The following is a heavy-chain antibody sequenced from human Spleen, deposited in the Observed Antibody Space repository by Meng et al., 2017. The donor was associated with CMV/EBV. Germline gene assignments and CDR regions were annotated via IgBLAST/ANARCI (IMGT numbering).Heavy chain of an antibody. CDR3: ATPSSPDGY. J-gene: IGHJ4*02. CDR1: GFIFRNYG. D-gene: IGHD1-14*01. Sequence: LSLTCAASGFIFRNYGMNWVRQAPGKGLEWVSSISSSSSYIYYADSVKGRFTISRDNAKNSLYLQMNSLRAEDTAVYYCATPSSPDGYWGQGTLVTVSS. CDR2: ISSSSSYI. V-gene: IGHV3-21*01.